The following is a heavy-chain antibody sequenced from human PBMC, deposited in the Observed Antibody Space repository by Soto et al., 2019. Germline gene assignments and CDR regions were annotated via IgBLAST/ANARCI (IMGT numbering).Heavy chain of an antibody. CDR1: GFIFSDHY. CDR3: ARTRQFGGYDFDY. CDR2: VRQRVNSYTT. Sequence: EVQLVESGGGLVQSGGSLRLSCAASGFIFSDHYMDWVRQAPGKGLEWVGRVRQRVNSYTTEYAASVKGRFIISRDDSQNSLFLQMNGLKTEGTAVYFCARTRQFGGYDFDYWGQGALVIVSS. J-gene: IGHJ4*02. D-gene: IGHD5-12*01. V-gene: IGHV3-72*01.